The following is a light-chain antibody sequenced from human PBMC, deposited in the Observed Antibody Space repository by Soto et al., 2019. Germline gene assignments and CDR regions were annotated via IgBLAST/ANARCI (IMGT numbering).Light chain of an antibody. V-gene: IGLV1-40*01. CDR2: GNI. CDR1: SSNIGSGYD. CDR3: QSYDSGLSGYV. J-gene: IGLJ1*01. Sequence: QSVLTQPPSMSGATGQRVHISCTGSSSNIGSGYDVHWYQQLPETAGKLVIYGNICRPAGVPDRFSGARSGTSASLAITGHQAEGEADYYSQSYDSGLSGYVFGTGSKVTVL.